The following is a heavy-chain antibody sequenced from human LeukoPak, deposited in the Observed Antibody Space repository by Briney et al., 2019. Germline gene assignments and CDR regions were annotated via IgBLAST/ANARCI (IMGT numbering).Heavy chain of an antibody. Sequence: GGSLRLSCVASGFSVSDNYMSWVRQTPGEGLEWFSVIFGGSTYYADSVKGRFTISRDNSKNTLYLQMDSLRAEDTAVYYCVKEARGTTVYYWGQGTLVTVSS. CDR3: VKEARGTTVYY. CDR1: GFSVSDNY. D-gene: IGHD4-17*01. V-gene: IGHV3-66*01. J-gene: IGHJ4*02. CDR2: IFGGST.